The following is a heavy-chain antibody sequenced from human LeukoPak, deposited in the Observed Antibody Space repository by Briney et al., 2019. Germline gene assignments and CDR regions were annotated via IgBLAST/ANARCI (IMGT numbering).Heavy chain of an antibody. V-gene: IGHV3-11*06. D-gene: IGHD1-26*01. CDR1: GFXFSDYY. Sequence: GGSLRLSCAASGFXFSDYYISWIRQAPGKGLEWVSYITTGSRSYTNHADSVKGRFTISRDNAKNSLYLQMNSLRAEDTGVYYCARGREVLDYWGQGTLVTVSS. CDR2: ITTGSRSYT. J-gene: IGHJ4*02. CDR3: ARGREVLDY.